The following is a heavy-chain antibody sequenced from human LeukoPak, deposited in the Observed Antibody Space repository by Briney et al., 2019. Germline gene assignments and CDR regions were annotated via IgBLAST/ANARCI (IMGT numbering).Heavy chain of an antibody. D-gene: IGHD3-9*01. Sequence: KSSETLSLTCTVSGGSISSGDYYWSWIRQPPGKGLEWIGYIYYSGSTYYNPSLKSRVTISVDTSKNQFSLKLSSVTAADTAVYYCARDGVELRYFDWSTPRWFDPWGQGTLVTVSS. CDR1: GGSISSGDYY. V-gene: IGHV4-30-4*01. J-gene: IGHJ5*02. CDR3: ARDGVELRYFDWSTPRWFDP. CDR2: IYYSGST.